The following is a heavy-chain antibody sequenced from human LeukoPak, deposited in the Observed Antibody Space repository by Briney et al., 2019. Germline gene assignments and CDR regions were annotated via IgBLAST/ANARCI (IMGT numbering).Heavy chain of an antibody. V-gene: IGHV3-9*03. CDR2: TSWNSGSI. Sequence: GRSLRLSCAASGFTFDDYAMHWVRQAPGKGLEWVSGTSWNSGSIGYADSVKGRFTISRDNAKNSLYLQMNSLRAEDMALYYCAKDISAVAGPFDYWGQGTLVTVSS. CDR1: GFTFDDYA. D-gene: IGHD6-19*01. J-gene: IGHJ4*02. CDR3: AKDISAVAGPFDY.